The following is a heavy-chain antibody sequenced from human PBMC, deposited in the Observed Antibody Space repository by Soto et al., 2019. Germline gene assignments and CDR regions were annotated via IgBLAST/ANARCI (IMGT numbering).Heavy chain of an antibody. D-gene: IGHD3-16*01. CDR1: GFTFNTFA. V-gene: IGHV3-23*01. Sequence: EVPLLESGGGLVQPGGSLRLSCAASGFTFNTFAMSWVRQAPGRGLEWVSFISDDSSRTYYADAVKGRFTISRDNSKYTLYLQMNSLTAEDTAVYACVKGGWLDFWGQGPLVTVSS. J-gene: IGHJ5*01. CDR2: ISDDSSRT. CDR3: VKGGWLDF.